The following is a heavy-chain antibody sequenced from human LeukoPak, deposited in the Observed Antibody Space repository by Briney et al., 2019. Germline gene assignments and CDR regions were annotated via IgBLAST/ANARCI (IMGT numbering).Heavy chain of an antibody. CDR2: IYYTGST. D-gene: IGHD1-26*01. Sequence: SETLSLTCTVSGDSISSSSYYWVWLRQPPGTGLEWIGSIYYTGSTYYNPSLKSRVTISVDTSKNQFSLKLSSVTAADTAVYYCAKSGGYGLIDYWGQGTRVTVSS. CDR1: GDSISSSSYY. J-gene: IGHJ4*02. CDR3: AKSGGYGLIDY. V-gene: IGHV4-39*01.